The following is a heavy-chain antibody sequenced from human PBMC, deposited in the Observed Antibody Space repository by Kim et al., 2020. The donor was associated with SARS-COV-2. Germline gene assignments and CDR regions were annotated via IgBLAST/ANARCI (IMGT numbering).Heavy chain of an antibody. D-gene: IGHD3-22*01. J-gene: IGHJ4*02. Sequence: YAAPVKGRFTISRDDSKNTLYLQMNSLKTEDTAVYYCTTTVVVVITTVDYWGQGTLVTVSS. CDR3: TTTVVVVITTVDY. V-gene: IGHV3-15*01.